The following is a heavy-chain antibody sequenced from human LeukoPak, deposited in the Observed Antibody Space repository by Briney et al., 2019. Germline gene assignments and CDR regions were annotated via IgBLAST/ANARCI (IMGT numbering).Heavy chain of an antibody. CDR2: IYYSGST. J-gene: IGHJ6*03. CDR1: GGSISYSSYY. D-gene: IGHD3-10*01. CDR3: AKDGAQFYYGSQRAHPRSPYYYMDV. V-gene: IGHV4-39*02. Sequence: SETLSLTCTVSGGSISYSSYYWGWIRQPPGKGLEWIGSIYYSGSTYYNPSLKSRVTISVDTSKNQFSLKLNSVTAADTAVYYCAKDGAQFYYGSQRAHPRSPYYYMDVWGKGTTVTVSS.